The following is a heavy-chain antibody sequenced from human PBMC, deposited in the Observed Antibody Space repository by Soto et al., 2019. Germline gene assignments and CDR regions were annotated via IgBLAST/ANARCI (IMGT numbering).Heavy chain of an antibody. J-gene: IGHJ4*02. CDR2: INAGNGNT. CDR3: ARSIVVVTALDY. V-gene: IGHV1-3*05. D-gene: IGHD2-21*02. Sequence: QVQLVQSGAEEKKPGASVKVSCKASGYTFTSYAMHWVRQAPGQRLEWMGWINAGNGNTKYSQKFQGRVTITRDRSASTAYMEVSSLRSEDPAVYYCARSIVVVTALDYWGQGTLVTVSS. CDR1: GYTFTSYA.